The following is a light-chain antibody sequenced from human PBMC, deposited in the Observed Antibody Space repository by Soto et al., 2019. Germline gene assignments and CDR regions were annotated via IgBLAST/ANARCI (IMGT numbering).Light chain of an antibody. V-gene: IGKV3-11*01. CDR3: QQRSNWPPIT. CDR1: QSVSSY. CDR2: DAS. J-gene: IGKJ5*01. Sequence: EIVLTHSPATLSLSPGERATLSSSASQSVSSYLAWYQQKAGQPPRLLIYDASNRATGIPARFSGSGSGTDFTLSINNLEPEDFAVYYCQQRSNWPPITFGQGTRLEIK.